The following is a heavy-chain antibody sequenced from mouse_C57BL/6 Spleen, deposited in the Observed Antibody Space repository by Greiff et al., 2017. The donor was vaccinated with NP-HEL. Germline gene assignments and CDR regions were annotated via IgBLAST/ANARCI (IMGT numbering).Heavy chain of an antibody. D-gene: IGHD4-1*01. Sequence: QVQLKESGAELVRPGASVKLSCKASGYTFTDYYINWVKQRPGQGLEWIARIYPGSGNTYYNEKFKGKATLTAEKSSSTAYMQLSSLTSEDSAVYFCARKGELGLYFDYRGQGTTLTVSS. CDR3: ARKGELGLYFDY. J-gene: IGHJ2*01. V-gene: IGHV1-76*01. CDR2: IYPGSGNT. CDR1: GYTFTDYY.